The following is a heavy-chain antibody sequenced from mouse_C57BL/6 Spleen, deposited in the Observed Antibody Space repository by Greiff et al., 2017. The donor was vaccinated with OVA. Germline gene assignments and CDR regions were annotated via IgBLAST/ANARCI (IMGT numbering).Heavy chain of an antibody. V-gene: IGHV6-6*01. J-gene: IGHJ1*03. CDR1: GFTFSDAW. Sequence: EVQLQESGGGLVQPGGSMKLSCAASGFTFSDAWMDWVRQSPEKGLEWVSEIRNKANNHATYYAESVKGRFTISRDDSKSSVYLQMNSLRAEDTGIYYCTRGRYSNYGYFDVWGTGTTVTVSS. CDR3: TRGRYSNYGYFDV. CDR2: IRNKANNHAT. D-gene: IGHD2-5*01.